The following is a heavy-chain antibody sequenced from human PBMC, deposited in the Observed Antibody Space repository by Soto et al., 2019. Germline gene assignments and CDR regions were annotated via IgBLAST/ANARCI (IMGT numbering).Heavy chain of an antibody. V-gene: IGHV1-69*02. CDR1: GGTFSSYT. CDR2: IIPILGIA. J-gene: IGHJ6*02. Sequence: GASVKVSCKASGGTFSSYTISWVRQAPGQGLEWMGRIIPILGIANYAQKFQGRVTITADKSTSTAYMELSSLRSEDTAVYYCAREGVYYYGSGRMDVWGQGTTVTVSS. D-gene: IGHD3-10*01. CDR3: AREGVYYYGSGRMDV.